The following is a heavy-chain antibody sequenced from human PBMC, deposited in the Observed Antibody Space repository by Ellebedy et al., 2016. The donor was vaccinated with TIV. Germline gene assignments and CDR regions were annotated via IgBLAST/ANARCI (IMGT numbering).Heavy chain of an antibody. CDR3: ARDRQRSITIFGVVTKTKNYFDY. CDR1: GYTFTSYG. CDR2: ISAYNGNT. J-gene: IGHJ4*02. D-gene: IGHD3-3*01. Sequence: AASVKVSCKASGYTFTSYGIIWVRQAPGQGLEWMGWISAYNGNTNYAQKLQGRVTMTTDTSTSTAYMELRSLRSDDTAVYYCARDRQRSITIFGVVTKTKNYFDYWGQGTLVTVSS. V-gene: IGHV1-18*01.